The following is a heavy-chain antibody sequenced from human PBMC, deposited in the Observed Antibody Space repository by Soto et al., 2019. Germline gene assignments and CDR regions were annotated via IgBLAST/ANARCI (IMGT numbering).Heavy chain of an antibody. CDR1: GYTFTNYG. Sequence: ASVKLSCTASGYTFTNYGISWVRQAPGQGLEWMGWINVYNGNTKYAQKVQGRVTMTTDTSTSTAYMELSSLKMEDTAVYYCVRPESGTYCGGDCYLYSWFDPWGQGTLVTVSS. V-gene: IGHV1-18*01. D-gene: IGHD2-21*02. J-gene: IGHJ5*02. CDR3: VRPESGTYCGGDCYLYSWFDP. CDR2: INVYNGNT.